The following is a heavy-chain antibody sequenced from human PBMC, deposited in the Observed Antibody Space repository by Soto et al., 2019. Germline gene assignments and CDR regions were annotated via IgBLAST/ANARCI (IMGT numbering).Heavy chain of an antibody. Sequence: GGSLRLSCAASGFTFSSYGMHWVRQAPGKGLEWVAVIWYDGSNKYYADSVKGRFTISRDNSKNTLYLQMNSLRAEDTAVYYCARDHTASWVVVVPADDAFDIWGQGTMVTVSS. D-gene: IGHD2-2*01. CDR1: GFTFSSYG. CDR2: IWYDGSNK. J-gene: IGHJ3*02. CDR3: ARDHTASWVVVVPADDAFDI. V-gene: IGHV3-33*01.